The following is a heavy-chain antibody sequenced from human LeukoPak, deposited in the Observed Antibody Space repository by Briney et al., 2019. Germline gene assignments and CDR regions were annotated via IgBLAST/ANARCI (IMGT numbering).Heavy chain of an antibody. Sequence: GGSLRLSCVASGFTFSSYWMHWVRQAPGKGLVWVSRIRTEGTGTNYADSVKGRFTISRDNAKNTLYLQMNSLRVEDTAVYYCARDLVYGSGSNDYWGQGTLVTVSS. CDR2: IRTEGTGT. J-gene: IGHJ4*02. CDR1: GFTFSSYW. V-gene: IGHV3-74*01. D-gene: IGHD3-10*01. CDR3: ARDLVYGSGSNDY.